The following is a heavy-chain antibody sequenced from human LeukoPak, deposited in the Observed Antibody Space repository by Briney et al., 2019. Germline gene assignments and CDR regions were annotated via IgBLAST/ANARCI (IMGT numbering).Heavy chain of an antibody. CDR3: AKDPQGMRFGELFSFY. CDR2: IRYDGRSK. V-gene: IGHV3-30*02. Sequence: GGSLRLSCAGSGFTFTNYGMHWVRQAPGKGLEWVAFIRYDGRSKDYADSVKGRFTISRDNSKNMLYLQKNSLRAEDTAVYYCAKDPQGMRFGELFSFYWGQGTLVTVSS. D-gene: IGHD3-10*01. J-gene: IGHJ4*02. CDR1: GFTFTNYG.